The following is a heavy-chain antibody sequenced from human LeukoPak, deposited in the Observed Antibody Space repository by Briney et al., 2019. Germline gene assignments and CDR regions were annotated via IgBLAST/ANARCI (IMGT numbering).Heavy chain of an antibody. V-gene: IGHV4-61*02. Sequence: SSETLSLTCTVSGGSISSGSYYCSWIRQPAGKGLEWIGRIYTSGSTNYNPSLKSRVTISVDTSKNQFSLKLSSVTAADTAVYYCARDPNYYYDSSGYFIWGRGTLVTVSS. D-gene: IGHD3-22*01. CDR3: ARDPNYYYDSSGYFI. CDR1: GGSISSGSYY. J-gene: IGHJ4*02. CDR2: IYTSGST.